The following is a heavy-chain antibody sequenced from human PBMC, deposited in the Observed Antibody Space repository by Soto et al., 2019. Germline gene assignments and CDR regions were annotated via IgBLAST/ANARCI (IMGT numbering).Heavy chain of an antibody. Sequence: SETLSLTCTVSGGSISSGGYYWSWIRQHPGKGLEWIGYIYYSGSTYYNPSLKSRVTISVDTSKNQFSLKLSSVTAADTAVYYCANRKYCSSTSCYGWFDPWGQGTLVTVSS. J-gene: IGHJ5*02. V-gene: IGHV4-31*03. D-gene: IGHD2-2*01. CDR3: ANRKYCSSTSCYGWFDP. CDR2: IYYSGST. CDR1: GGSISSGGYY.